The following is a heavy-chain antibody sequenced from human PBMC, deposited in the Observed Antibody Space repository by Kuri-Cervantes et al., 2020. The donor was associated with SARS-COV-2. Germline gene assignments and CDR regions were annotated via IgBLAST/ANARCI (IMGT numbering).Heavy chain of an antibody. J-gene: IGHJ6*02. V-gene: IGHV3-33*08. CDR1: GFTFSSYG. D-gene: IGHD3-3*01. Sequence: GESLKISCAASGFTFSSYGMHWVRQAPGKGLEWVAVIWYDGSNKYYADSVKGRFTISRDNAKNSLFLQMNSLRDEDTAVYYCARDRGSSVVTIFGVVRGTYYYGKDVWGQGTTVTVSS. CDR2: IWYDGSNK. CDR3: ARDRGSSVVTIFGVVRGTYYYGKDV.